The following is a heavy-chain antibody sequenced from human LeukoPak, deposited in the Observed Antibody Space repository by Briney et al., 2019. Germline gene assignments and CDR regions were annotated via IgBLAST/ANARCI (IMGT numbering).Heavy chain of an antibody. CDR2: IHSGGTT. Sequence: GGSLRLSCAASGLTVTNIFMSWVCQAPGKGLEWVSVIHSGGTTFYADSVKGRFTISRDNLQNTLYLQMSLLRTEDTAVYYCVRGHYAASAFWGQGTLVTVSS. V-gene: IGHV3-53*01. J-gene: IGHJ4*02. CDR1: GLTVTNIF. CDR3: VRGHYAASAF. D-gene: IGHD4/OR15-4a*01.